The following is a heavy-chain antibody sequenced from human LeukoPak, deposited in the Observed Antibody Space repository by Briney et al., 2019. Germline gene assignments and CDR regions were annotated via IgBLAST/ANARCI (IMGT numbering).Heavy chain of an antibody. CDR3: AKDLRVLVVTYYMDV. V-gene: IGHV3-23*01. J-gene: IGHJ6*03. D-gene: IGHD2-2*01. CDR2: ISGNGGST. Sequence: PGGSLRLSCAASGFTFNSYAMTWVRQAPGKGLEWVSSISGNGGSTYYADSVKGRFTISRDNSKNTLYLQMNSLRAEDTAAYYCAKDLRVLVVTYYMDVWGKGTTVTVSS. CDR1: GFTFNSYA.